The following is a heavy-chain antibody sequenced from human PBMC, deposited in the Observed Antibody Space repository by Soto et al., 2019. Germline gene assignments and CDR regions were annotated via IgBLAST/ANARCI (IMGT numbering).Heavy chain of an antibody. D-gene: IGHD1-1*01. V-gene: IGHV4-34*01. J-gene: IGHJ6*03. CDR2: INHSGST. Sequence: SETLSLTCAVYGGSFSGYYWSWIRQPPGKGLEWIGEINHSGSTNYNPSLKSRVTISVDTSKNQFSLKLSSVTAADTAVYYCARGSIQLERRDKYYYYYYMDVWGKGTTVTVSS. CDR1: GGSFSGYY. CDR3: ARGSIQLERRDKYYYYYYMDV.